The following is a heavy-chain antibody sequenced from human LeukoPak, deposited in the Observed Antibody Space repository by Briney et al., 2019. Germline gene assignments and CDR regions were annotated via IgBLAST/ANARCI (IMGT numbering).Heavy chain of an antibody. Sequence: GESLKISCKGSGYSFTSYWIGWVRQMPGKGPEWMGIIYPGDSDTRYSPSFQGQVTISADKSISTAYLQWSSLKASDTAMYYCARHVGSGSYRNWFDPWGQGTLVTVSS. CDR2: IYPGDSDT. CDR1: GYSFTSYW. V-gene: IGHV5-51*01. J-gene: IGHJ5*02. D-gene: IGHD1-26*01. CDR3: ARHVGSGSYRNWFDP.